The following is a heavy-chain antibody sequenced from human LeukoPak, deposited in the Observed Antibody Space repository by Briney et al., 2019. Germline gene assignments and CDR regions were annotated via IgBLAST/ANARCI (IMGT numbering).Heavy chain of an antibody. V-gene: IGHV3-30*02. J-gene: IGHJ4*02. D-gene: IGHD6-13*01. CDR1: GFTFSTSG. Sequence: GGSLRLSCTPSGFTFSTSGMHWVRQAPGKGLEWVGFLQYDGTEKYYADSVKGRFTISRDNPKSTLYLQMDSLRAEDTPVYYCARESSSIAIGTLDFWGKGTLVTVSS. CDR2: LQYDGTEK. CDR3: ARESSSIAIGTLDF.